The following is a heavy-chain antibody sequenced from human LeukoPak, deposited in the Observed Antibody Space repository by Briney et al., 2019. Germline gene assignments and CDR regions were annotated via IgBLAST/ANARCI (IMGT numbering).Heavy chain of an antibody. CDR1: GYTFTSYG. CDR3: ARDRQPRYSGSYGAFDI. Sequence: GASVKVSCKASGYTFTSYGISWVRQAPGQGLEWMGWISAYNGNTNYAQKLQGRVTMTTDTSTSTAYMELRSLRSDDTAVYYCARDRQPRYSGSYGAFDIWGQGTMVTVSS. V-gene: IGHV1-18*01. D-gene: IGHD1-26*01. CDR2: ISAYNGNT. J-gene: IGHJ3*02.